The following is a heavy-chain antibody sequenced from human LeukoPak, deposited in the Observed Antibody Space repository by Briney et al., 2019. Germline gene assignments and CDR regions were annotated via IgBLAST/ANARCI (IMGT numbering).Heavy chain of an antibody. CDR1: GGSISSTSYY. V-gene: IGHV4-39*07. D-gene: IGHD3-10*01. Sequence: SETLSLTCNVSGGSISSTSYYWGWIRQPPGKGLEWLGNIYYTGTTYYNPSLKSRVTISVDTSKNQFSLKLSSVTAADTAVYYCARGRNYYGSGSLDYWGQGTLVTVSS. J-gene: IGHJ4*02. CDR3: ARGRNYYGSGSLDY. CDR2: IYYTGTT.